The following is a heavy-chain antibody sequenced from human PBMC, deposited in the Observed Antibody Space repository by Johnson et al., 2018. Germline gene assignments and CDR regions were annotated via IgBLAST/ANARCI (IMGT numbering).Heavy chain of an antibody. D-gene: IGHD3-10*01. Sequence: VQLVQSGAEVKKPGESLKISCKASGYSFTRYWIGWVRQMPGKGLEWMGTIYPGDSDTRYSPSFQGKVTISADKSITTAYLQWSSLKASDTAMYYCAKDLWFGEQYAPSWFDPWGQGTLVTVSS. CDR2: IYPGDSDT. J-gene: IGHJ5*02. CDR1: GYSFTRYW. V-gene: IGHV5-51*01. CDR3: AKDLWFGEQYAPSWFDP.